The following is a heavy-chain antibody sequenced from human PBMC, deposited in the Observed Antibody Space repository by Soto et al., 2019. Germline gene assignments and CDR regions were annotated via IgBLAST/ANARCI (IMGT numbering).Heavy chain of an antibody. D-gene: IGHD2-15*01. V-gene: IGHV1-18*01. J-gene: IGHJ6*02. CDR3: ARAGAAPYYYYGMDV. CDR1: GYTFSTSG. CDR2: ISTYNGDT. Sequence: QVQLVQSGAEVRKPGASVKVSCKASGYTFSTSGMSWLRQAPGQGLEWMGWISTYNGDTNDAPKFQDRVTMTSDTSTSTVYRELRSLRSDDTAVYSCARAGAAPYYYYGMDVWGQGTRVTVSS.